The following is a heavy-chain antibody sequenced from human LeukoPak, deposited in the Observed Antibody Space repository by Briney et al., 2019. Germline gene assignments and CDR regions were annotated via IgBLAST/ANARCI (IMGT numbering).Heavy chain of an antibody. J-gene: IGHJ4*02. CDR2: ISYDGGIK. D-gene: IGHD1-26*01. V-gene: IGHV3-30*04. Sequence: GGSLRLSCTGSGFTFGDYAMTWVRQAPGKGLEWVAVISYDGGIKYYADSVKGRFTISRDNSKNTLYLEMNSLGAEDTAVYYCARPSFVTGSYYPLWGQGTLVAVSS. CDR3: ARPSFVTGSYYPL. CDR1: GFTFGDYA.